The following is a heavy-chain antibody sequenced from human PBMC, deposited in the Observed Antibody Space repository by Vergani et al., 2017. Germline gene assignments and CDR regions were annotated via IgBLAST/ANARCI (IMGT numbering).Heavy chain of an antibody. CDR3: ARGQXYDILTGYYDAFDI. CDR1: GGSFSGYY. Sequence: QVQLQQWGAGLLKPSETLALTCAVYGGSFSGYYWSWIRQPPGKGLEWIREINHSGSTNYNPSLKSRVTISVDTSKNQFSLKLSSETAADTAVYYCARGQXYDILTGYYDAFDIWGQGTMVTVSS. J-gene: IGHJ3*02. D-gene: IGHD3-9*01. V-gene: IGHV4-34*01. CDR2: INHSGST.